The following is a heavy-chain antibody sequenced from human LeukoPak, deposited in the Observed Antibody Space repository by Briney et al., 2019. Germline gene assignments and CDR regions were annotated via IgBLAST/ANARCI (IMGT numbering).Heavy chain of an antibody. D-gene: IGHD3-3*01. V-gene: IGHV3-23*01. J-gene: IGHJ6*02. CDR2: ISGSGGST. CDR3: AKWRSGSYYYYGMDV. CDR1: GFTFSSYA. Sequence: GGSLRLSCADSGFTFSSYAMSWVRQAPGKGLEWVSAISGSGGSTYYADSAKGRFTISRDNSKNTLYLQMNSLRAEDTAVYYCAKWRSGSYYYYGMDVWGQGTTVTVSS.